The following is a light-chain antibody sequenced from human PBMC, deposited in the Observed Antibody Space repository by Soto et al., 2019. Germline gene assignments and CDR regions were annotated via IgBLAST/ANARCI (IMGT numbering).Light chain of an antibody. CDR1: EAISNW. J-gene: IGKJ1*01. Sequence: DIQMTQSPSSVSASVGDRVTITCRASEAISNWLAWYQQKPGKAPKLLIYAASNLQTGVPSRFSGSGSGTDFTLTISSLQPEDFATYYCQQANSFPLTFGKGTKVEIK. CDR3: QQANSFPLT. CDR2: AAS. V-gene: IGKV1D-12*01.